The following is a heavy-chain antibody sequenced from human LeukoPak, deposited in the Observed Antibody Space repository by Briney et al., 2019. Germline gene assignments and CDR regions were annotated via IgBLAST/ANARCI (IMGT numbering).Heavy chain of an antibody. CDR1: GDSISGHY. D-gene: IGHD6-19*01. V-gene: IGHV4-4*07. CDR2: IYSDGST. Sequence: SETLSLTCTVSGDSISGHYWTWIRQPADKGLEWIGRIYSDGSTSYNPSLKSRITMSLDTSKNQFSLKLNSMTAADTAVYYCARDSSGWPSLDHWGQGTLVTVSS. J-gene: IGHJ4*02. CDR3: ARDSSGWPSLDH.